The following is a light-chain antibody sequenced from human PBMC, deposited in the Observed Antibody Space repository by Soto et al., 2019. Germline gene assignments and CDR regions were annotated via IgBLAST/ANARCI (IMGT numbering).Light chain of an antibody. CDR2: DVT. V-gene: IGLV2-14*03. Sequence: QSALTQPASVSGSPGQSITISCTGTSSDVGGYNYVSWYQHHPGKAPELMIYDVTNRPSGVAHRFSGSKSGNSASLTISGLQAEHEADYHCSSYTGSSPSYVFGAATKLTVL. CDR1: SSDVGGYNY. CDR3: SSYTGSSPSYV. J-gene: IGLJ1*01.